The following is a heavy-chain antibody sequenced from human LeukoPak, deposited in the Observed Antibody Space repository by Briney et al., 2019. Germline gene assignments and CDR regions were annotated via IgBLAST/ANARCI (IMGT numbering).Heavy chain of an antibody. V-gene: IGHV5-51*01. CDR3: ARLGYDILTGYYTVWDY. Sequence: GESLKISCKGSGYSFTSYWISWVRQMPGKGLEWMGIIYPGDSDTRYSPSFQGHVTISADKSISTAYLQWSSLKASDTAMYYCARLGYDILTGYYTVWDYWGQGTLVTVSS. D-gene: IGHD3-9*01. CDR2: IYPGDSDT. CDR1: GYSFTSYW. J-gene: IGHJ4*02.